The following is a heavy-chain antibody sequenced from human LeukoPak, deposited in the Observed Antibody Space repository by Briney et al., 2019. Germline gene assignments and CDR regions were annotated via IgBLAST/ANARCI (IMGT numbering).Heavy chain of an antibody. J-gene: IGHJ6*04. CDR2: IIPIFGTA. CDR1: GGTLSSYA. D-gene: IGHD2-8*02. V-gene: IGHV1-69*13. Sequence: SVKVSCKASGGTLSSYAISWVRQAPGQGLEWMGGIIPIFGTANYAQKFQGRVTITADESTSTAYMELSSLRSEDTAVYYCARGSPLLSHYYGMDVWGKGTTVTVSS. CDR3: ARGSPLLSHYYGMDV.